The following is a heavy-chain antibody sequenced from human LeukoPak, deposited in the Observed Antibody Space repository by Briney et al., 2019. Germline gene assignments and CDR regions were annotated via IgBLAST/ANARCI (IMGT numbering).Heavy chain of an antibody. J-gene: IGHJ4*02. CDR1: GFTFSSYG. CDR3: ARVEYSSGWPLDY. V-gene: IGHV3-33*01. Sequence: PGRSLRLSCAASGFTFSSYGMHWVRQAPGKGLXXXAVIWYDGSNKYYADSVKGRFTISRDNSKNTLYLQMNSLRAEDTAVYYCARVEYSSGWPLDYWGQGTLVTVSS. CDR2: IWYDGSNK. D-gene: IGHD6-19*01.